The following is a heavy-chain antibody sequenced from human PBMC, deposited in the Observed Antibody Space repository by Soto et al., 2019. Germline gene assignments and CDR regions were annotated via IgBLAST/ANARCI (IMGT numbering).Heavy chain of an antibody. CDR2: VYYSGTT. CDR1: GDSIRGSSYY. J-gene: IGHJ4*02. D-gene: IGHD1-7*01. Sequence: QLQLQESGPGLVKPSETLSLTCTVSGDSIRGSSYYWAWIRQPPGQELEWIGTVYYSGTTYYHPCLKSRVTLSVDPSKNQFSLRLNSVTATDTGTYFCARHGGTTPFDFWGQGIQVAVSS. V-gene: IGHV4-39*01. CDR3: ARHGGTTPFDF.